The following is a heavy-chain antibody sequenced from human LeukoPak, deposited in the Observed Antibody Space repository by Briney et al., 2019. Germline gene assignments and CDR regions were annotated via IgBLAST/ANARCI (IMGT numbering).Heavy chain of an antibody. V-gene: IGHV3-49*04. J-gene: IGHJ4*02. CDR3: IREFYFDY. Sequence: PGGSLRLSCTTSGFSFGDNAMSWVRQAPGKGLEWVGFIRSQGHGGTTEYAASVKGRFTISRDDSKSIAYLQMNSLTTDDTAVYYCIREFYFDYWGQGTLVTVSS. CDR1: GFSFGDNA. CDR2: IRSQGHGGTT.